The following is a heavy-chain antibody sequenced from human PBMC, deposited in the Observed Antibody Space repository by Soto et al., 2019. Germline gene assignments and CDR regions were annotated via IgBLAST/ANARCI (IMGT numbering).Heavy chain of an antibody. D-gene: IGHD3-22*01. CDR2: ISYDGSNK. V-gene: IGHV3-30-3*01. Sequence: PVGSLRLSCAASGFTFSSYAMHWVRQAPGKGLEWVAVISYDGSNKYYADSVKGRFTISRDNSKNTLYLQMNSLRAEDTAVYYCARVRIVVVITAGYFDYWGQGTLVTVSS. CDR1: GFTFSSYA. CDR3: ARVRIVVVITAGYFDY. J-gene: IGHJ4*02.